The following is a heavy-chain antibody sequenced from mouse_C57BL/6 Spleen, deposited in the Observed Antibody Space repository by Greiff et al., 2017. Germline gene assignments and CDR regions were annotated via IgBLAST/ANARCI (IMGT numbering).Heavy chain of an antibody. CDR3: ARLLHLAWFAY. CDR1: GYTFPDYN. V-gene: IGHV1-18*01. D-gene: IGHD2-1*01. J-gene: IGHJ3*01. CDR2: INPNNGGT. Sequence: VQLQQSGPELVKPGASVKIPCKASGYTFPDYNLDWVKQSHGKSLEWLGDINPNNGGTIYNQKFKGKATLTVDKSSSTAYMELRSLTSEDTAVYYCARLLHLAWFAYWGQGTLVTVAA.